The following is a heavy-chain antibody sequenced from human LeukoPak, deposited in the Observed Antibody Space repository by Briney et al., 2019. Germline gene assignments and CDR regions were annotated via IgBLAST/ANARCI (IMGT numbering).Heavy chain of an antibody. CDR3: ASHHYYDSSGYLEYFQH. CDR2: ISGSGGST. D-gene: IGHD3-22*01. CDR1: GFTLSSYA. V-gene: IGHV3-23*01. Sequence: PGGSLRLSCAASGFTLSSYAMSWVRQAPGKGLEWVSAISGSGGSTYYADSVKGRFTISRDNSKNTLYLQMNSLRAEDTAVYYCASHHYYDSSGYLEYFQHWGQGTLVTVSS. J-gene: IGHJ1*01.